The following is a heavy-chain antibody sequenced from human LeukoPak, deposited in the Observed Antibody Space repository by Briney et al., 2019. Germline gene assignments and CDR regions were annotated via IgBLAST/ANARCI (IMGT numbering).Heavy chain of an antibody. CDR3: ARPYYYDSRIDP. V-gene: IGHV4-30-4*01. D-gene: IGHD3-22*01. CDR1: GGSISSGDYY. Sequence: SETLSLTRTVSGGSISSGDYYWSWIRQPPGKGLEWVEYMYYSGSTYYNPSLKSRVTISVDTSKNQFSLKLSSVTAADTAVYYCARPYYYDSRIDPWGQGTLVTVSS. J-gene: IGHJ5*02. CDR2: MYYSGST.